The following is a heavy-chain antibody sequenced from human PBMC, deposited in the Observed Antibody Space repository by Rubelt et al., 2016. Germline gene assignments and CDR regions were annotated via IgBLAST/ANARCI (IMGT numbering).Heavy chain of an antibody. J-gene: IGHJ6*01. CDR1: GYPFATYA. D-gene: IGHD4-17*01. Sequence: QVQLVQSGAEVKRPGASVKVSCKASGYPFATYAMHWVRQAPGQRLECMGWIDAGHGDTNYSINIQGRVTFTRDTSASTAYMELSSLRSEDSAVYYCARFALPAVTTAYYYYALDVWGQGTTVTVSS. CDR3: ARFALPAVTTAYYYYALDV. CDR2: IDAGHGDT. V-gene: IGHV1-3*01.